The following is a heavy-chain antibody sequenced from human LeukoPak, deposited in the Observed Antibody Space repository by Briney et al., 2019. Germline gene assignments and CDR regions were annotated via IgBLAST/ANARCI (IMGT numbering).Heavy chain of an antibody. CDR3: AKVGYCSGGSCYFDY. J-gene: IGHJ4*02. Sequence: GGSLRLSCAASGFTFSSYAMSWVRQAPGKGLEWVSAISGSGGSTYYADSVKGRFTISRDNSKNTLYLQMNSLRAEDTAVYYCAKVGYCSGGSCYFDYWGQGTLVTVSS. V-gene: IGHV3-23*01. CDR2: ISGSGGST. D-gene: IGHD2-15*01. CDR1: GFTFSSYA.